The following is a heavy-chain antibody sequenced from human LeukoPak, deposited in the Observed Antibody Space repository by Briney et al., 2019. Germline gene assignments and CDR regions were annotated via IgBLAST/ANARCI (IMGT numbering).Heavy chain of an antibody. D-gene: IGHD6-13*01. J-gene: IGHJ4*02. CDR3: ARHLGGGSWYPTFLY. CDR2: IYPGDSDT. CDR1: GYSFTSYW. V-gene: IGHV5-51*01. Sequence: GESLKISCKGSGYSFTSYWIGWVRQMPGKGLEWMGIIYPGDSDTRYSPSFQGQVTISADKSISTAYLQWSSLKASDTDMYYCARHLGGGSWYPTFLYWGQGTLVTVSS.